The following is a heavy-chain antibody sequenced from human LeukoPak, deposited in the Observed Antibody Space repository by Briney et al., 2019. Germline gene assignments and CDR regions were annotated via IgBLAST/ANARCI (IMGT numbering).Heavy chain of an antibody. V-gene: IGHV3-48*01. D-gene: IGHD3-10*01. CDR3: AKGPSVWFGELLSSYYYYGMDV. Sequence: PGGSLRLSCAASGFTCSTYTMNWVRQAPGKGLEWLSYITVSSSTYYADSVQGRFTISRDNAKNSLYLQMNSLRAEDTAVYYCAKGPSVWFGELLSSYYYYGMDVWGQGTTVTVSS. CDR1: GFTCSTYT. CDR2: ITVSSST. J-gene: IGHJ6*02.